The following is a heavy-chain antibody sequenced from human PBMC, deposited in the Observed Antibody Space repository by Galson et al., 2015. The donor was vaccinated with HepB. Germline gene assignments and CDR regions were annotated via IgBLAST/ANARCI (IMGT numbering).Heavy chain of an antibody. Sequence: CAISGDSVSSNSVVWNWIRQSPSRGLEWLGRTYYRSKWYNDYAVSVKSRITINPDTSKNQFSLHVNSVTPEDTAVYYCARGGSGSYYDYWGQGTLVTVSS. J-gene: IGHJ4*02. D-gene: IGHD1-26*01. CDR3: ARGGSGSYYDY. CDR1: GDSVSSNSVV. CDR2: TYYRSKWYN. V-gene: IGHV6-1*01.